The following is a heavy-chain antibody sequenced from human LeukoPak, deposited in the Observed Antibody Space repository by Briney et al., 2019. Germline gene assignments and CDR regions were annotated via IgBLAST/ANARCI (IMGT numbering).Heavy chain of an antibody. CDR1: GFIFSDQY. D-gene: IGHD3-10*02. V-gene: IGHV3-72*01. CDR2: TQNKANSYTL. CDR3: VRRHYVAFDI. Sequence: GGSLRLSCAVSGFIFSDQYMDWVRQAPGKGLEWVGRTQNKANSYTLDYAASVRGRFTISRDDSKNSLFLQMNSLKTEDTAVYYCVRRHYVAFDIWGQGTMVTVSS. J-gene: IGHJ3*02.